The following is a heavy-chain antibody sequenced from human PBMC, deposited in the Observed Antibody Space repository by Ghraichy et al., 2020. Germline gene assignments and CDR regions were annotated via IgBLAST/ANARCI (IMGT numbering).Heavy chain of an antibody. V-gene: IGHV4-34*01. Sequence: SETLSLTCAVYGGSFSGYYWSWIRQSPGKGLEWIGEINHSGSTNYNPSLKSRVTISVDTSKKQFSLKLSSVTAADTAVYYCARDKRLGETPLYYYGMDVWGQGTTVTVSS. D-gene: IGHD3-16*01. CDR2: INHSGST. J-gene: IGHJ6*02. CDR1: GGSFSGYY. CDR3: ARDKRLGETPLYYYGMDV.